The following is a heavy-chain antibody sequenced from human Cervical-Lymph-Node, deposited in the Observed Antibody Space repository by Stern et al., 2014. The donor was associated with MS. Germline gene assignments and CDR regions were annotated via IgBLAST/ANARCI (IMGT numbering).Heavy chain of an antibody. V-gene: IGHV1-69*06. CDR3: ARGGGDNWFDP. CDR1: GG. J-gene: IGHJ5*02. Sequence: VQLVESGAEVKKPGSSVKVSCKASGGISWVRQAPGQGLEWMGGVIPFVGTSNYAQKFQGRVTITADTATNTAYVELNSRRVDDTAVYYCARGGGDNWFDPWGQGTLVTVSS. D-gene: IGHD3-16*01. CDR2: VIPFVGTS.